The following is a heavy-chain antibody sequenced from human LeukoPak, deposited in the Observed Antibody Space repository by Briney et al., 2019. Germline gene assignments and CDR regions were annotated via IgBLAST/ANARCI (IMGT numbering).Heavy chain of an antibody. CDR3: ARGTNSGWYRGVRAVVRFDY. CDR1: GGSFSGYY. D-gene: IGHD6-19*01. CDR2: INHSGST. V-gene: IGHV4-34*01. J-gene: IGHJ4*02. Sequence: SETLSLTCAVYGGSFSGYYWSWIRQPPGKGLEWIGEINHSGSTNYNPSLKSRVTISVDTSKNQFSLKLSSVTAADTAVYYCARGTNSGWYRGVRAVVRFDYWGQGTLVTVSS.